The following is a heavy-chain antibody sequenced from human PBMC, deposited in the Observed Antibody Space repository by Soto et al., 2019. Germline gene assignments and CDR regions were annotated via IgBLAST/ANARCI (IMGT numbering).Heavy chain of an antibody. V-gene: IGHV4-59*08. CDR1: SVSINSFTNHY. CDR3: ATQGFGKLHGLVDV. Sequence: QAQLQTSGPGLVKPSETLSLTCTVSSVSINSFTNHYCSWIRQPPGKGLEWVGYISKSGFTRYNPSLSRRVTLSVDTSKNQFSLKLSSVTAAATALYFCATQGFGKLHGLVDVWGQGTTVTVSS. J-gene: IGHJ6*02. CDR2: ISKSGFT. D-gene: IGHD3-10*01.